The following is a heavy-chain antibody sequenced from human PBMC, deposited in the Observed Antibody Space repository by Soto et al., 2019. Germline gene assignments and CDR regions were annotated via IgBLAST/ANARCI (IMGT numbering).Heavy chain of an antibody. Sequence: GASVKVSCKASGYTFTNYYIHWLRQAPGQGLEWMGIINPSGGGTTYAQKFQDRATMTRDASTSTLYMKLTSLRSDDTAVYYCVRDEHNYGRTFDYWGQGTPVTVSS. J-gene: IGHJ4*02. V-gene: IGHV1-46*03. CDR2: INPSGGGT. CDR1: GYTFTNYY. CDR3: VRDEHNYGRTFDY. D-gene: IGHD5-18*01.